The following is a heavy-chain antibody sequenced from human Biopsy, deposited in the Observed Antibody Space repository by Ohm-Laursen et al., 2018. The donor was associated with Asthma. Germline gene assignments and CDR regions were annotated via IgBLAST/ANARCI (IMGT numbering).Heavy chain of an antibody. D-gene: IGHD6-19*01. V-gene: IGHV3-53*01. J-gene: IGHJ4*02. CDR1: Y. CDR2: IYSGGTS. Sequence: YWSWMRHFPGKGLEWVSVIYSGGTSHTADSVRGRFTISRDFSKNTLHLQMHSLRVEDTAVYYCARGDSSGWSHYYFDYWGQGTLVTVSS. CDR3: ARGDSSGWSHYYFDY.